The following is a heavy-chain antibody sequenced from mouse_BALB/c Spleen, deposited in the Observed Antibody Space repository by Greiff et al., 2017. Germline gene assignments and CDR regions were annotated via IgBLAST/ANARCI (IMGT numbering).Heavy chain of an antibody. Sequence: LQQPGAELVMPGASVKMSCKASGYTFTDYWMHWVKQRPGQGLEWIGAIDTSDSYTSYNQKFKGKATLTVDESSSTAYMQLSSLTSEDSAVYYCARPARATYFDYWGQGTTLTVSS. CDR3: ARPARATYFDY. D-gene: IGHD3-1*01. CDR2: IDTSDSYT. V-gene: IGHV1-69*01. J-gene: IGHJ2*01. CDR1: GYTFTDYW.